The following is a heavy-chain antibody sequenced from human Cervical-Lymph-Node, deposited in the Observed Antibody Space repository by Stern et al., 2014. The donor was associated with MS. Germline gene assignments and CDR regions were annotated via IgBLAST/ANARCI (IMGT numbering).Heavy chain of an antibody. CDR2: INPNTGGP. CDR1: GYIFTGYY. V-gene: IGHV1-2*02. D-gene: IGHD3-3*01. CDR3: ARDQRGITIFGVVTDYYYLGMDV. Sequence: QVQLVQSGAEVKKPGASVKVSCKTSGYIFTGYYIHWVRQAPGQGLEWMAWINPNTGGPKYAQKFQGRVTMSRDTSISTAYVELSRLTSDDTAVYYCARDQRGITIFGVVTDYYYLGMDVWGQGTTVTVSS. J-gene: IGHJ6*02.